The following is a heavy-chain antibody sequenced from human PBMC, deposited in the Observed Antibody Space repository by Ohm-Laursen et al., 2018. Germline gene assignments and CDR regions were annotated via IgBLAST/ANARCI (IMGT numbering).Heavy chain of an antibody. Sequence: SLRLSCAASGFTFSSYSMNWVRQAPGKGLEWVSSISSSSSYIYYADSVKGRFTISRDNAKNSLYLQMNSLRAEDTAVYYCARDRERYSSGWYGIGYWGQGTLVTVSS. D-gene: IGHD6-19*01. CDR3: ARDRERYSSGWYGIGY. V-gene: IGHV3-21*01. CDR2: ISSSSSYI. CDR1: GFTFSSYS. J-gene: IGHJ4*02.